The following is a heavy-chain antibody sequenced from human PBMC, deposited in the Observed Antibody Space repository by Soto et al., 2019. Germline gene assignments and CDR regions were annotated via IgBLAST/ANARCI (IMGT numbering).Heavy chain of an antibody. CDR3: ARDQLSVTTGSLDYYYMYV. D-gene: IGHD4-17*01. J-gene: IGHJ6*03. Sequence: PSETLSLTCTFSGGSISSGGYYWNWIRQHPGKGLEWIGDIYYTGSTHYNPSLKSRVTITVDTSKNQFSLKLSSVTAADTAVYYCARDQLSVTTGSLDYYYMYVWGKGTTVTVSS. CDR2: IYYTGST. CDR1: GGSISSGGYY. V-gene: IGHV4-31*03.